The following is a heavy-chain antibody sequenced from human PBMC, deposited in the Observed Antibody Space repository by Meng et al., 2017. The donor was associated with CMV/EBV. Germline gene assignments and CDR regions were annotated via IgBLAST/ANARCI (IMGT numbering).Heavy chain of an antibody. V-gene: IGHV4-34*01. D-gene: IGHD3-3*01. CDR3: ARVWVRPAVLRFLKSVRFDP. CDR1: GGSFSGYY. Sequence: QVQHQWWGEGLLKPSATLSLTCAVYGGSFSGYYRGWIRQPPGKGLEWIGEINHSGSTNYNPSLKSRVTISVDTSKNQFSLKLSSVTAADTAVYYCARVWVRPAVLRFLKSVRFDPWGQGTLVTVSS. J-gene: IGHJ5*02. CDR2: INHSGST.